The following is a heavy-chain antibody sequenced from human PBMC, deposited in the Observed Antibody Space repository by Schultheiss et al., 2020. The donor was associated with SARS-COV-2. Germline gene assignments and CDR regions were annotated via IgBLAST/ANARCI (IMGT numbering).Heavy chain of an antibody. J-gene: IGHJ6*02. Sequence: SETLSLTCAVYGESFSGYYWSWIRQPPGKGLEWIGEIYHSGSTNYNPSPKSRVTISVDKSKNQFSLKLSSVTAADTAVYYCARLRMYYYGSGSYRSCYYGMDVWGQGTTVTVSS. CDR3: ARLRMYYYGSGSYRSCYYGMDV. CDR2: IYHSGST. V-gene: IGHV4-34*01. D-gene: IGHD3-10*01. CDR1: GESFSGYY.